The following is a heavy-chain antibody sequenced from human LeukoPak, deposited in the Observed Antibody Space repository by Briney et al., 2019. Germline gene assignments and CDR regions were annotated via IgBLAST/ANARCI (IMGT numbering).Heavy chain of an antibody. CDR3: AKDGGLWVSAHWGDS. Sequence: GGSLRLSCAASGYIFSNYGMHWVRQAPGKGLEWVAVMWYDESKTYYADSVKGRFTISRDKSKNTLYLQMNSLRAEDTAVYYCAKDGGLWVSAHWGDSWGRGTLVTVSS. V-gene: IGHV3-33*03. CDR1: GYIFSNYG. D-gene: IGHD7-27*01. CDR2: MWYDESKT. J-gene: IGHJ4*02.